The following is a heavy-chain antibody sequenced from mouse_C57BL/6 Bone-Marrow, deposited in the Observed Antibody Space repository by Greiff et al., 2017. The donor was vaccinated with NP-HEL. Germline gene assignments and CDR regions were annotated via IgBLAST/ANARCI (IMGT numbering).Heavy chain of an antibody. CDR1: GFTFSSYG. D-gene: IGHD6-2*01. CDR3: ARRGYCCLCDY. Sequence: EVQLMESGGDLVKPGGSLKLSCAASGFTFSSYGMSWVRQTPDKGLEWVATISSGGGYTNYPDSVKGRFTISRDNAKNTLYMQMSSLKSEDSAMYYCARRGYCCLCDYWGQGTTLTVSS. V-gene: IGHV5-6*01. J-gene: IGHJ2*01. CDR2: ISSGGGYT.